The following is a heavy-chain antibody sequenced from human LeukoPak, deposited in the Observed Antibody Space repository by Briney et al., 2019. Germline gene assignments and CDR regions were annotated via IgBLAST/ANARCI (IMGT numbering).Heavy chain of an antibody. CDR3: ATRARYYGSGTRDY. D-gene: IGHD3-10*01. Sequence: SETLSLTSTVSGGSISRSSYYWGWIRQPPGKGLEWIGSIYYSGSTYYNPSLKSRVTISVDTSKNQFSLKLSSVTAADTAVYYCATRARYYGSGTRDYWGQGTLVTVSS. J-gene: IGHJ4*02. V-gene: IGHV4-39*01. CDR1: GGSISRSSYY. CDR2: IYYSGST.